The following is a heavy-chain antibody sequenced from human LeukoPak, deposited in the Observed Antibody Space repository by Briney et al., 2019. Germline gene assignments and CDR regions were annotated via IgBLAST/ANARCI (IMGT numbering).Heavy chain of an antibody. CDR1: GFTFSSYS. D-gene: IGHD1-26*01. V-gene: IGHV3-21*01. CDR2: ISSSSSYI. CDR3: AKDFYSGSSP. Sequence: GGSLRFSCAASGFTFSSYSMNWVRQAPGKGLEWVSSISSSSSYIYYADSVKGRFTISRDNSKNTLFLQMNSLRTEDTAVYYCAKDFYSGSSPWGQGTLVTVSS. J-gene: IGHJ5*02.